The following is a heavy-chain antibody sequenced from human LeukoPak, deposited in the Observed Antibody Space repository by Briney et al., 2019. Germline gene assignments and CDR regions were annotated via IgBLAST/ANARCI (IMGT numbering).Heavy chain of an antibody. D-gene: IGHD1-14*01. CDR3: ATETIGRHYDY. CDR1: GFTFSSCG. Sequence: GGSLRLSCAASGFTFSSCGFNWVRQAPGKGLEWVSSIGPTGTDRYYADSVRGRFTISRDNAKNSMYPQMDSLRDEDTAVYYCATETIGRHYDYWGQGTLLTVSS. V-gene: IGHV3-21*01. J-gene: IGHJ4*02. CDR2: IGPTGTDR.